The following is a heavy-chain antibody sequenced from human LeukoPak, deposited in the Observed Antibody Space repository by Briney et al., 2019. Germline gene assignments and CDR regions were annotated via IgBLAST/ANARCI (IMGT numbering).Heavy chain of an antibody. V-gene: IGHV1-69*05. Sequence: SVKVSCTASGGTFSIYAISWVRQAPGQGLEWMGGIIPIFGTANYAQKFQGRVTMTTDTSTSTAYMELRSLRSDDTAVYYCARLLDYDFWSGYYQAYYYYGMDVWGQGTTVTVSS. J-gene: IGHJ6*02. D-gene: IGHD3-3*01. CDR3: ARLLDYDFWSGYYQAYYYYGMDV. CDR2: IIPIFGTA. CDR1: GGTFSIYA.